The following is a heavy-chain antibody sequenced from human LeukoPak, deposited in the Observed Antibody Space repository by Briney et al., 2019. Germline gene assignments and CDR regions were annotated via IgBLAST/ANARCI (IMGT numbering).Heavy chain of an antibody. CDR2: ISTSGRT. V-gene: IGHV4-4*07. CDR3: ARGLKVRLAKSSSWLGGTFDI. CDR1: GSSISNYY. Sequence: PSETLSLTCTVSGSSISNYYWSWIRQPAGKGLEWIGRISTSGRTNYNSSLKSRVTMSVDTSKNQFSLKLSSVTAADTAVYYCARGLKVRLAKSSSWLGGTFDIWGQGTMVTVSS. J-gene: IGHJ3*02. D-gene: IGHD6-13*01.